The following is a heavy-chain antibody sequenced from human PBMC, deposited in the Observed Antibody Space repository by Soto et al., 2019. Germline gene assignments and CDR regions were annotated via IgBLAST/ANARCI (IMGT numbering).Heavy chain of an antibody. V-gene: IGHV3-74*01. CDR1: GFTLSNYW. J-gene: IGHJ4*02. D-gene: IGHD3-9*01. CDR2: INNDGSIS. Sequence: PGGSLILSCEASGFTLSNYWMHWVRQVPGKGLVWVSRINNDGSISSYADSVKGRFTISRDNAKYTLYLQMNSLRAEDTAVYYCARARYLGSAFDYWGQGTQVTVSS. CDR3: ARARYLGSAFDY.